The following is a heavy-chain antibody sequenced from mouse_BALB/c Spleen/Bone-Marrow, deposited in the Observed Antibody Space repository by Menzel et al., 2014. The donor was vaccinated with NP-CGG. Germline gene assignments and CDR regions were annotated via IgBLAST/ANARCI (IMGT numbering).Heavy chain of an antibody. CDR1: DYTFTSYR. CDR2: IYPVNSDT. J-gene: IGHJ1*01. Sequence: EVQLQQSGTVLARPGASVKMSCKASDYTFTSYRMHWLKQRPGQGLEWIGAIYPVNSDTSYNQKFKGKAELTAVTSTSTAYMDLSSLTNEDSAVYYCTLAYFGQGDWFFDVWGAGTTVTVSS. V-gene: IGHV1-5*01. CDR3: TLAYFGQGDWFFDV. D-gene: IGHD2-10*01.